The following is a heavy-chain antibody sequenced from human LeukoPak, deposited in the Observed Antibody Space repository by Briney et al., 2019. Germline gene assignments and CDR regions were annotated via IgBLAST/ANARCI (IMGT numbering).Heavy chain of an antibody. V-gene: IGHV3-23*01. CDR1: GFTFSSYA. CDR3: AKDMPFGVVIPNWFDH. Sequence: GGSLRLSCAASGFTFSSYAMSWVRQAPGKGLEWVSAISGSGGSTYYADSVKGRFTISRDNSKTTLYLKMNSLRAEATDVYYCAKDMPFGVVIPNWFDHWGQGTLVTVSS. J-gene: IGHJ5*02. D-gene: IGHD3-3*01. CDR2: ISGSGGST.